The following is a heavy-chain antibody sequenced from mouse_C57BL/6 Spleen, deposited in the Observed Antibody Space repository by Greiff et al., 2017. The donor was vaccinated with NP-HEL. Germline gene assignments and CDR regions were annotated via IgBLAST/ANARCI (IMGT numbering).Heavy chain of an antibody. D-gene: IGHD1-1*02. J-gene: IGHJ1*03. V-gene: IGHV1-82*01. CDR3: ARNGYWYFDV. CDR2: IDPGDGDT. CDR1: GYAFSSSW. Sequence: QVQLQQSGPELVKPGASVKISCKASGYAFSSSWMNWVKQRPGKGLEWIGRIDPGDGDTNYNRKFKGKATLTADKSSSTAYMQLSSLTSEDSAVYFCARNGYWYFDVWGTGTTVTVSS.